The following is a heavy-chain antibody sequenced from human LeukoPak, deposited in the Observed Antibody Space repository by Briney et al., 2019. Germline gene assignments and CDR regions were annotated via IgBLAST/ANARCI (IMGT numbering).Heavy chain of an antibody. CDR2: ISGSGGST. CDR1: GFTFSSYA. CDR3: AKSSRVVPALSRELYYFDY. V-gene: IGHV3-23*01. J-gene: IGHJ4*02. Sequence: GGSLRLSCAASGFTFSSYAMSWVRQAPGKGLEWVSAISGSGGSTYYADSVKGRFTISRDNSKNTLYLQMNSLRAEDTAVYYCAKSSRVVPALSRELYYFDYWGQGTLVTVSS. D-gene: IGHD2-2*01.